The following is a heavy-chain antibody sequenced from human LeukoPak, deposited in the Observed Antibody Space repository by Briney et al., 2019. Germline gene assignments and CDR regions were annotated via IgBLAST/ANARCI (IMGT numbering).Heavy chain of an antibody. CDR2: ISYDGSNK. CDR3: ASHYCGGDCYSLRSFDY. CDR1: GFTFGSFA. V-gene: IGHV3-30*04. J-gene: IGHJ4*02. Sequence: PGGSLRLSCAASGFTFGSFALHWVRQAPGKGQEWVAFISYDGSNKYYADSVKGRFTISRDNSKNTLFLQMNSLRPEDTAVYYCASHYCGGDCYSLRSFDYWGQGTLVTVSS. D-gene: IGHD2-21*02.